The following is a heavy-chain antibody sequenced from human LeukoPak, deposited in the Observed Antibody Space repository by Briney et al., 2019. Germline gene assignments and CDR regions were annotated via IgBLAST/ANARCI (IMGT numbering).Heavy chain of an antibody. Sequence: GGSLRLSCAASGFTFSSYEMNWVRQAPGKGLEWVSYIDSSGGDIYYADSVKGRFTISRDNAKNSLYLQMNSLRAEDTAVYYCAREGSGVAGHFDYWGQGTLVTVSS. CDR1: GFTFSSYE. CDR3: AREGSGVAGHFDY. D-gene: IGHD6-19*01. J-gene: IGHJ4*02. V-gene: IGHV3-48*03. CDR2: IDSSGGDI.